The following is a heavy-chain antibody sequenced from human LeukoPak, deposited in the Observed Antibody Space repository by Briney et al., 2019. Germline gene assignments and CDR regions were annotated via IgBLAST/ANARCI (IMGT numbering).Heavy chain of an antibody. CDR1: GYSISSGYY. V-gene: IGHV4-38-2*01. D-gene: IGHD1/OR15-1a*01. Sequence: TSETLSLTCAVSGYSISSGYYWGWIRPPPGKGLEWIGSIYHSGSTYYNPSLKSRVTISVDTSKNQSSLKLSSVTAADTAVYYCARHEGYNWNTIGEFDPWGQGTLVTVSS. CDR2: IYHSGST. J-gene: IGHJ5*02. CDR3: ARHEGYNWNTIGEFDP.